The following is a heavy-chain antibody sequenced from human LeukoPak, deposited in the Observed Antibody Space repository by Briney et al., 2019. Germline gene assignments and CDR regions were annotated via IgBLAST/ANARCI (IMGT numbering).Heavy chain of an antibody. J-gene: IGHJ4*02. V-gene: IGHV4-59*08. CDR2: IYYRGST. D-gene: IGHD1-26*01. CDR1: GGSIRSYY. Sequence: SETLSLTCTVSGGSIRSYYWSWIRQPPGKGLEWIGYIYYRGSTNYNPSLKSRVTMSVDTSKNQFSLKQTSVTAADTAVYYCARYSGSYLSPFDYWGQGTLVTVSS. CDR3: ARYSGSYLSPFDY.